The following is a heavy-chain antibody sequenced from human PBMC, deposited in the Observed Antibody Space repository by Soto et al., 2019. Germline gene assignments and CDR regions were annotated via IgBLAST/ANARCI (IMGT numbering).Heavy chain of an antibody. J-gene: IGHJ4*02. CDR2: IYYSGTT. Sequence: SETLSLTCAVSGGSISSSNWWSWVRQPPGKGLEWIGEIYYSGTTKYNPSLKSRVTISVDKSKNQFSLNLYSVTAVDTAVYYCARHKRSCSGGSCYVFDSWGPGTLVTVSS. D-gene: IGHD2-15*01. CDR3: ARHKRSCSGGSCYVFDS. CDR1: GGSISSSNW. V-gene: IGHV4-4*02.